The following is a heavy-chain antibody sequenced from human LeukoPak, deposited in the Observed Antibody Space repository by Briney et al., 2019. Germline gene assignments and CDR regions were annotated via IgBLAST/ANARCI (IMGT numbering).Heavy chain of an antibody. CDR2: IYYSGST. Sequence: KPSETLSLTSTVSGGSISSYYWSWIRQPPGKGLEWIGYIYYSGSTNYNPSLKSRITISVDTSKNQFSLKLTSMTAADTAVYYCARDRPRGNGDYYYTDVWGKGTTVTVSS. J-gene: IGHJ6*03. CDR3: ARDRPRGNGDYYYTDV. CDR1: GGSISSYY. D-gene: IGHD4-23*01. V-gene: IGHV4-59*01.